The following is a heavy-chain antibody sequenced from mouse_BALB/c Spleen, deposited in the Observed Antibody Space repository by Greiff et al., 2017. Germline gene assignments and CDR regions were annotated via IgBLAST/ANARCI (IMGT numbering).Heavy chain of an antibody. CDR3: ARFPYYRPYYAMDY. D-gene: IGHD2-14*01. CDR1: GYAFSSYW. J-gene: IGHJ4*01. Sequence: VQLQQSGAELVRPGSSVKISCKASGYAFSSYWMNWVKQRPGQGLEWIGQIYPGDGDTNYNGKFKGKATLTADKSSSTAYMQLSSLTSEDSAVYFCARFPYYRPYYAMDYWGQGTSVTVSS. CDR2: IYPGDGDT. V-gene: IGHV1-80*01.